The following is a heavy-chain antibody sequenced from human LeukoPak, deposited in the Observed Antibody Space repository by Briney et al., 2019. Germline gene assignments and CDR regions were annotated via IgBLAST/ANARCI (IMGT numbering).Heavy chain of an antibody. D-gene: IGHD3-10*01. CDR2: INPNSGGT. CDR1: GYTFTSYG. V-gene: IGHV1-2*02. Sequence: ASVKVSCKASGYTFTSYGISWVRQAPGQGLEWMGWINPNSGGTNYAQKFQGRVTMTRDTSISTAYMELSRLRSDDTAVYYCASLDHDGSGSYFFDYWGQGTLVTVSS. J-gene: IGHJ4*02. CDR3: ASLDHDGSGSYFFDY.